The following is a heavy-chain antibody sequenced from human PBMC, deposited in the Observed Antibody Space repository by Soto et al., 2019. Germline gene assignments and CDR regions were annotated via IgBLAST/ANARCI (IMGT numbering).Heavy chain of an antibody. CDR3: ARARHGRNFFSSGPRVTPRLDS. J-gene: IGHJ5*01. D-gene: IGHD3-3*01. CDR2: MYYSLST. Sequence: CEYPFVTITVSGGSIGSSTFYWGWICHRPVPGLVCIGMMYYSLSTYYNPSLKSRVSLSIDTSKNQFSLKLRSVTAADTSIYYGARARHGRNFFSSGPRVTPRLDSWGQATLVTVTS. V-gene: IGHV4-39*05. CDR1: GGSIGSSTFY.